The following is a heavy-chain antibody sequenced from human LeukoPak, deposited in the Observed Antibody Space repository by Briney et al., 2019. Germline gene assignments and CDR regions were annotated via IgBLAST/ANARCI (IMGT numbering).Heavy chain of an antibody. V-gene: IGHV3-23*01. J-gene: IGHJ4*02. CDR2: SSGSGGST. CDR1: GFRVSDVY. D-gene: IGHD4-17*01. Sequence: PGGSLTLSCAASGFRVSDVYMSWVRQAPGKGLEWVSVSSGSGGSTYHADSVKGRFTISRDNSKNTLYLQMNSLRAEDTAVYYCAKHKENYGDSCLDDYWGQGTLVTVSS. CDR3: AKHKENYGDSCLDDY.